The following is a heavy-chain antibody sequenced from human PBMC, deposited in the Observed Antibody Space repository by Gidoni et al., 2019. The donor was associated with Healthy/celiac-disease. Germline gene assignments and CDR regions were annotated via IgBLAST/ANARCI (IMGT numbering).Heavy chain of an antibody. CDR1: GGSISSSSYY. CDR3: ARLTLYYYYGMDV. D-gene: IGHD2-15*01. J-gene: IGHJ6*02. CDR2: IYSSGST. Sequence: QLQLQESGPGLVKPSETLSLPCTVSGGSISSSSYYWGWIRQPPGKGLEWIGSIYSSGSTYYNPSLKSRVTISVDTSKNQFSLKLSSVTAADTAVYYCARLTLYYYYGMDVWGQGTTVTVSS. V-gene: IGHV4-39*01.